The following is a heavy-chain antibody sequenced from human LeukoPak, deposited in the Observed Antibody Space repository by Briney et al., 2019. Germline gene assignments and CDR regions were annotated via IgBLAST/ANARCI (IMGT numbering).Heavy chain of an antibody. D-gene: IGHD3-9*01. J-gene: IGHJ4*02. CDR1: GYTFTSYA. CDR2: INAGNGNT. CDR3: ASSGGRYFSADY. V-gene: IGHV1-3*01. Sequence: GASVKVSCEASGYTFTSYAMHWVRQAPGQRLEWMGWINAGNGNTKYSQKFQGRVTITRDTSASTAYMELSSLRSEDTAVYYCASSGGRYFSADYWGQGTLVTVSS.